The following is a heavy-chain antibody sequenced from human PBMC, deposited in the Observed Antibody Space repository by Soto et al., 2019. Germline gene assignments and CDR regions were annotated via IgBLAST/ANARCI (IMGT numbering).Heavy chain of an antibody. J-gene: IGHJ4*02. CDR1: GFTFSSYA. V-gene: IGHV3-30-3*01. D-gene: IGHD3-3*01. CDR2: MSYDGNNY. CDR3: ARDYSNFWSGDFPY. Sequence: GGFLRLSCAASGFTFSSYAMHWVRQAPGKGLEWVAVMSYDGNNYYYADSVKGRFTVSRDNSKNTLYLQMNSLRAEDTAMYYCARDYSNFWSGDFPYWGQGTMVTVSS.